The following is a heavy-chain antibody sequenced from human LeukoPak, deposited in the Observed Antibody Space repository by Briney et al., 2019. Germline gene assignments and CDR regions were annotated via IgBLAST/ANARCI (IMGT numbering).Heavy chain of an antibody. CDR3: AKLDSGNYWGAFDI. CDR1: GFTFSNSA. D-gene: IGHD1-26*01. Sequence: PGGSLRLSCAASGFTFSNSAMSWVRQAPGKGLEWVSTLSGSGITTYYADSVKGRFTISRDNSKNTLYLHMNSLRAEDTAVYYSAKLDSGNYWGAFDIWGQGTMVTVSS. J-gene: IGHJ3*02. V-gene: IGHV3-23*01. CDR2: LSGSGITT.